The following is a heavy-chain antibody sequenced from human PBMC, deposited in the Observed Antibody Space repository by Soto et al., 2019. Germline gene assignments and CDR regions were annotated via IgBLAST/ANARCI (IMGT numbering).Heavy chain of an antibody. V-gene: IGHV3-23*01. D-gene: IGHD3-10*01. CDR3: AKYYFASGSNWFDP. J-gene: IGHJ5*02. CDR2: ISGSDGRT. Sequence: GGSLRLSCAASGFTLSSHDMSWVRQAPGEGLEWISSISGSDGRTYYADSVKGRFTIFRDSSKNTLYLQMSSLSAGDTAVYYCAKYYFASGSNWFDPWGRGTLVTVSS. CDR1: GFTLSSHD.